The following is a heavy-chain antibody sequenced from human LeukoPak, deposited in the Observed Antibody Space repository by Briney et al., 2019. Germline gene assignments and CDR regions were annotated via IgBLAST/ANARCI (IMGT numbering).Heavy chain of an antibody. Sequence: ASVKVSCKASGYTFTGYYMHWVRQAPGQGLEWMGWINPNSGGTNYAQKFQGWVTMTRDTSISTAYMELSSLRSEDTAVYYCARRGRWLMGDWFDPWGQGTLVTVSS. V-gene: IGHV1-2*04. CDR2: INPNSGGT. CDR3: ARRGRWLMGDWFDP. J-gene: IGHJ5*02. D-gene: IGHD6-19*01. CDR1: GYTFTGYY.